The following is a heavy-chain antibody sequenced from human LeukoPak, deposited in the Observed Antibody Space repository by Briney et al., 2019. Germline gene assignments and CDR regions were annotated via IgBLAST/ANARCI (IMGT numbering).Heavy chain of an antibody. CDR2: IYYSGST. CDR1: GGSISSYY. CDR3: ARDVGSALLDY. Sequence: PSETLFLTCTVSGGSISSYYWSWIRQPPGKGLEWIGYIYYSGSTNYNPSLKSRVTISVDTSKNQFSLKLSSVTAADTAVYYCARDVGSALLDYWGQGTLVTVSS. V-gene: IGHV4-59*01. J-gene: IGHJ4*02. D-gene: IGHD6-25*01.